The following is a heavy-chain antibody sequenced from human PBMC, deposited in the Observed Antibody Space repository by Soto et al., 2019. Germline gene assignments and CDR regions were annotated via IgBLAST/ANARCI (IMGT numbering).Heavy chain of an antibody. Sequence: PGGSLRLSCAASGFTFSSYAMSWVRQAPGKGLEWVSTIGGSGGGASYADIVRGRFTISRDNSQNTLYLQMNSLRAEDTAVYYCAKDAPGSGWLSDYWGQGTLVTVSS. D-gene: IGHD3-22*01. CDR3: AKDAPGSGWLSDY. CDR2: IGGSGGGA. CDR1: GFTFSSYA. J-gene: IGHJ4*02. V-gene: IGHV3-23*01.